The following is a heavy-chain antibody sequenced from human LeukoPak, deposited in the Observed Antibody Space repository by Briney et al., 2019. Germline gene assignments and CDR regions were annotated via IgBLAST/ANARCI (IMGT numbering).Heavy chain of an antibody. CDR2: VYSGGET. CDR1: GFTVNSKY. Sequence: GGSLRLSCAASGFTVNSKYMSWIRQAPGTGLEWVSVVYSGGETYYADSVRGRFTVSRDISKNTMYLQMNSLRAEDTAVYYCASSGSSWHTNDFWGQGTLVTVSS. V-gene: IGHV3-66*01. D-gene: IGHD6-13*01. J-gene: IGHJ4*02. CDR3: ASSGSSWHTNDF.